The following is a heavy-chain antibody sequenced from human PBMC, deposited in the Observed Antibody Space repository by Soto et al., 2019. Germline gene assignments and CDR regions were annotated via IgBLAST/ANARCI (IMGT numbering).Heavy chain of an antibody. D-gene: IGHD6-19*01. CDR3: ARDRAAVASTFDY. Sequence: ASETLSLTCTVSGGSISSSSYYWGWIRQSPGKGLEWIGSIYYTGRTYYNPSLKSRVTMSVDTSKNQFSLKLTSVTAADTAVYYCARDRAAVASTFDYWGQGTLVTVSS. CDR1: GGSISSSSYY. V-gene: IGHV4-39*07. J-gene: IGHJ4*02. CDR2: IYYTGRT.